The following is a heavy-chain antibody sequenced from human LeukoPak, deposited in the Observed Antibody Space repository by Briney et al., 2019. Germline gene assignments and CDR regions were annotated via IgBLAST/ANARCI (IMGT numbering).Heavy chain of an antibody. V-gene: IGHV3-74*01. CDR2: INSDGSST. Sequence: GGSLRLSCAASGFTFSSYWMHWVRQAPGKGLVWVSRINSDGSSTTYADSVKGRFTISRDNAKNTLYLQMDSLRAEDTAMYYCVRQYSYDSSGYYPWDYWGQGTLVTVSS. J-gene: IGHJ4*02. CDR1: GFTFSSYW. D-gene: IGHD3-22*01. CDR3: VRQYSYDSSGYYPWDY.